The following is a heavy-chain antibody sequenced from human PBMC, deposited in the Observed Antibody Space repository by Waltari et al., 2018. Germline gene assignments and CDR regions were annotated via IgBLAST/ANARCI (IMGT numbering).Heavy chain of an antibody. J-gene: IGHJ4*02. CDR1: GGSIRSYY. CDR2: IFTSGIT. V-gene: IGHV4-4*07. D-gene: IGHD4-17*01. Sequence: QVQLQESGPGLVKPVETLSLTCSVSGGSIRSYYWSWIRQPAGKGLEWIGHIFTSGITKYNPSLKSRVTMSVDTSKNQFSLKLTSVTAADTAVYYCARESGDYSPFDNWGQGTLVTVSS. CDR3: ARESGDYSPFDN.